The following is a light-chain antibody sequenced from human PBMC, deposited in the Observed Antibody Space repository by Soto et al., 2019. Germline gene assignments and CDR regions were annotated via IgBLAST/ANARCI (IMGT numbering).Light chain of an antibody. Sequence: EIVMTQSPATLSVSPGERATLFCRASQSVSSNLAWYQQKPGQAPRLLIYHASTRATGIPARFSGSGSGTEFTLTISSLQSEDFAVYYCQQYNKLPLTFGGGTKMEIK. J-gene: IGKJ4*01. CDR2: HAS. V-gene: IGKV3-15*01. CDR3: QQYNKLPLT. CDR1: QSVSSN.